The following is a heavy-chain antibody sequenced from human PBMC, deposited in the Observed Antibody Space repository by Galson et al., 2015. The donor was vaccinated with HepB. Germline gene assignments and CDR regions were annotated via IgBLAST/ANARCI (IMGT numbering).Heavy chain of an antibody. D-gene: IGHD2-15*01. Sequence: SLRLSCAASGFTFSDYWMTWVRQAPGKGLEWVANIKEDGGATHYADSVRGRFTISRDNARDSLSLQMNNLRVEDTALYYCARETPDTYYFDYWGQGTLVTVSS. J-gene: IGHJ4*02. CDR1: GFTFSDYW. CDR2: IKEDGGAT. V-gene: IGHV3-7*03. CDR3: ARETPDTYYFDY.